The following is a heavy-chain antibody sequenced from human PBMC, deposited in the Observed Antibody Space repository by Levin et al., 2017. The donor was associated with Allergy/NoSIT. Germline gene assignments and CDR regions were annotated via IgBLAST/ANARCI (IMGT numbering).Heavy chain of an antibody. CDR1: GYSFASYW. V-gene: IGHV5-51*01. CDR2: IFPRDSDT. D-gene: IGHD2-21*02. Sequence: PEASVKVSCKASGYSFASYWLGWVRQTPGKGLQYMGVIFPRDSDTRYSPSLQGHVTISADESINTAYLPWSSLKASDTGISFCVRGGDRANYDWFDTWGQGTHVTVSS. J-gene: IGHJ5*02. CDR3: VRGGDRANYDWFDT.